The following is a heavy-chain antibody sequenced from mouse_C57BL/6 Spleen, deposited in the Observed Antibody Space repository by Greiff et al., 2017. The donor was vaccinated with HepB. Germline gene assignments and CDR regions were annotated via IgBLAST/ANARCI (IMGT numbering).Heavy chain of an antibody. CDR2: IRSKSSNYAT. V-gene: IGHV10-3*01. J-gene: IGHJ2*01. CDR3: VRSDYGSSYFDY. Sequence: EVQVVESGGGLVQPKGSLKLTCAASGFTFNTYAMHWVRQAPGKGLEWVARIRSKSSNYATYYADSVKDRFTISRDDSQSMLYLQMNNLKTEDTAMYYCVRSDYGSSYFDYWGQGTTLTVSS. D-gene: IGHD1-1*01. CDR1: GFTFNTYA.